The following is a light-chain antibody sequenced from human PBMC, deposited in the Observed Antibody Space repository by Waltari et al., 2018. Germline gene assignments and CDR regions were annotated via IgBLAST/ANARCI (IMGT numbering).Light chain of an antibody. Sequence: DIVMTQSPDSLAVSLGERATINCKSSQSVLYTSYNQNFLAWYQQKPGPPPKLPIYWAATRESGVPDRFSGSGSGTDFTLTISSLQSEDVAVYYCQQYYSSPWTFGQGSKVEIK. J-gene: IGKJ1*01. CDR1: QSVLYTSYNQNF. V-gene: IGKV4-1*01. CDR3: QQYYSSPWT. CDR2: WAA.